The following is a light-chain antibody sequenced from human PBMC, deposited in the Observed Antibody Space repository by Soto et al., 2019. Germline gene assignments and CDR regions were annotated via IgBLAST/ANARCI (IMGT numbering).Light chain of an antibody. CDR1: QTISGW. CDR2: RTS. CDR3: QHYHPYSLTWT. Sequence: DIQMTQSPSTLSASVGDTVTITCRASQTISGWLAWYQQKPGKAPKLLIYRTSTLENGVPSRFSGSGSGTEFTLSISSLQSDDSATYWCQHYHPYSLTWTFGQGTRVEIK. J-gene: IGKJ1*01. V-gene: IGKV1-5*03.